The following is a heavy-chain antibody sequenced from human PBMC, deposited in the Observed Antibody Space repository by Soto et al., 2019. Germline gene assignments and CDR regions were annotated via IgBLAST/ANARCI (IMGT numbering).Heavy chain of an antibody. J-gene: IGHJ4*02. D-gene: IGHD3-22*01. Sequence: ASVEVSCKVSGYTLTELSMHWVRQAPGKGLEWMGGFDPEDGETIYAQKFQGRVTMTEDTSTDTAYMELSSLRSEDTAVYYCATVQSSGYLSFDYWGQGTLVTVSS. CDR1: GYTLTELS. CDR3: ATVQSSGYLSFDY. CDR2: FDPEDGET. V-gene: IGHV1-24*01.